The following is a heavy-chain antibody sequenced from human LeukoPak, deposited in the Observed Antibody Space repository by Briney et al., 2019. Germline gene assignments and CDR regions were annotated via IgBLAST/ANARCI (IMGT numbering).Heavy chain of an antibody. CDR2: ISYDGSNK. D-gene: IGHD6-6*01. V-gene: IGHV3-30*18. Sequence: QTGGSLRLSCAASGFTFSSYGMHWVRQAPGKGLEWVAVISYDGSNKYYADSVKGRFTISRDNSKNTLYLQMNSLRAEDTAVYYCAKPSSSYYYYGMDVWGQGTTVTVSS. J-gene: IGHJ6*02. CDR3: AKPSSSYYYYGMDV. CDR1: GFTFSSYG.